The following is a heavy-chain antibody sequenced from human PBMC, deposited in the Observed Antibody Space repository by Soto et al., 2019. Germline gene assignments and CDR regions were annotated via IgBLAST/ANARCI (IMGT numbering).Heavy chain of an antibody. V-gene: IGHV4-31*03. J-gene: IGHJ5*02. CDR2: IWHTGST. D-gene: IGHD3-22*01. CDR1: GASISSGDYY. Sequence: PSETLSLTCNVSGASISSGDYYWSWIRQHPGKGLEWIGYIWHTGSTYYNPSLKSRITISVDTSKNQFSLKLSSVTAADTAVYFCATIYGSSGYYYGNNWFDPWGQGTLVTVS. CDR3: ATIYGSSGYYYGNNWFDP.